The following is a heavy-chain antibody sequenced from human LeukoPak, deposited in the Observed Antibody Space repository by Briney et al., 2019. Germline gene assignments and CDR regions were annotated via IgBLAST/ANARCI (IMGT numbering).Heavy chain of an antibody. CDR3: AKAPDYGDYFDY. Sequence: GGSLRLSCAASGFTFSSYAMSWVRQAPGKGLERVSAISGSGGSTYYADSVKGRFTISRDNSKNTLYLQMNSLRAEDTAVYYCAKAPDYGDYFDYWGQGTLVTVSS. J-gene: IGHJ4*02. CDR2: ISGSGGST. V-gene: IGHV3-23*01. D-gene: IGHD4-17*01. CDR1: GFTFSSYA.